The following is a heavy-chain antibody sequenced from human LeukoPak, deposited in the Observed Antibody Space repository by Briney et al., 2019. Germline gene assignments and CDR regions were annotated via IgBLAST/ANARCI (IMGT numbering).Heavy chain of an antibody. CDR2: IKQDGSEK. D-gene: IGHD2-15*01. Sequence: PGGSLRLSCAASGFTFSSYWMSWVRQAPGKGLEWVANIKQDGSEKYYVDSVKGRFTISRDNAKNSLYLQMNSLRAEDTAVYYCAKVMLGYCSGGSCYSVDYWGQGTLVTVSS. CDR1: GFTFSSYW. J-gene: IGHJ4*02. V-gene: IGHV3-7*01. CDR3: AKVMLGYCSGGSCYSVDY.